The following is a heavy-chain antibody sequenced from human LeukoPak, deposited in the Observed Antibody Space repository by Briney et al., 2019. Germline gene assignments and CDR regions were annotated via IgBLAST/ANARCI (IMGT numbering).Heavy chain of an antibody. V-gene: IGHV1-69*13. Sequence: ASVKVSCKASGGTFSNYAISWVRQAPGQGLEWMGGIIPILGTANYAQKFQGRVTITADESTSTAYMELSSLRSEDTAVYYCARGERYCSSTSCTFRGAFDIWGQGTMVTVSS. D-gene: IGHD2-2*01. CDR3: ARGERYCSSTSCTFRGAFDI. CDR1: GGTFSNYA. CDR2: IIPILGTA. J-gene: IGHJ3*02.